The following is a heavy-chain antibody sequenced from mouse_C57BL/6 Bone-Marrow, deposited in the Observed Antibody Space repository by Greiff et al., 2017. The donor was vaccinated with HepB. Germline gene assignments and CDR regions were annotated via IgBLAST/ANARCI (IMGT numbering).Heavy chain of an antibody. CDR2: IYPGDGDT. D-gene: IGHD1-1*01. CDR3: ARGHYGSSSFDY. V-gene: IGHV1-80*01. CDR1: GYAFSSYW. Sequence: VQLVESGAELVKPGASVKLSCKASGYAFSSYWMNWVNQRPGKGLEWIGQIYPGDGDTNYNRKFKGKATLTADKSSSTAYLQLSSLTSEDSAVYFWARGHYGSSSFDYWGQGTTLTVSS. J-gene: IGHJ2*01.